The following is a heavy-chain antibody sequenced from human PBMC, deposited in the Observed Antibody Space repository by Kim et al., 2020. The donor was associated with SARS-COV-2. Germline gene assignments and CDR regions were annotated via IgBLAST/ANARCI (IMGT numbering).Heavy chain of an antibody. D-gene: IGHD5-18*01. J-gene: IGHJ5*02. CDR3: ARFYDYSYGSGWFDP. Sequence: ASVKVSCKASGYTFTSYAMHWVRQAPGQRLEWMGWINAGNGNTKYSQKFQGRVTITRDTSASTAYMELSSLRSEDTAVYYCARFYDYSYGSGWFDPWGQGTLVTVSS. CDR2: INAGNGNT. CDR1: GYTFTSYA. V-gene: IGHV1-3*01.